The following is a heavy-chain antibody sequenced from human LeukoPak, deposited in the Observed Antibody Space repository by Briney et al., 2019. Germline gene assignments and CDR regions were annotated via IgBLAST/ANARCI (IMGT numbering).Heavy chain of an antibody. CDR3: ANSWTAYFRGVNY. CDR1: GFTFNSYG. CDR2: ISYDGSNK. Sequence: GGSLRLSCAASGFTFNSYGMHWVRQAPGKGLEWVAVISYDGSNKYYADSVKGRFTISRDNSKNTLYLQMNSLRPEDTALYSCANSWTAYFRGVNYWGQGTLVTVSS. D-gene: IGHD3/OR15-3a*01. J-gene: IGHJ4*02. V-gene: IGHV3-30*18.